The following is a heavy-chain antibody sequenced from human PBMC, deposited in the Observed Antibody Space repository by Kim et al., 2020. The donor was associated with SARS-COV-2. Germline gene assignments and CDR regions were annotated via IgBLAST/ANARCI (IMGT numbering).Heavy chain of an antibody. J-gene: IGHJ6*02. CDR3: ARREAEGATPYYYYGMDV. D-gene: IGHD1-26*01. V-gene: IGHV4-61*07. Sequence: LKSRVTISVDTSKNQFSRKLSSVTAADTAVYYCARREAEGATPYYYYGMDVWGQGTTVTVSS.